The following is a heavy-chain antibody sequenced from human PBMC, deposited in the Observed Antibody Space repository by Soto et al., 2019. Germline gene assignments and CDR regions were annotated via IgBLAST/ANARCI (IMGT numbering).Heavy chain of an antibody. J-gene: IGHJ4*02. V-gene: IGHV3-21*04. Sequence: GGSLRLSCAASGFTFSSYSMNWVRQAPGKGLEWVSSISSSSSYIYYADSVKGRFTISRDNSKNTLYLQMNSLRAEDTAVYYCAKPDDSSGYYVAWYFDYWGQGTLVTVSP. CDR2: ISSSSSYI. CDR3: AKPDDSSGYYVAWYFDY. D-gene: IGHD3-22*01. CDR1: GFTFSSYS.